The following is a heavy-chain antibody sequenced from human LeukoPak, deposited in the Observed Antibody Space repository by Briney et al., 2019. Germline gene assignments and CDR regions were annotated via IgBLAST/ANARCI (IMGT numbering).Heavy chain of an antibody. CDR2: ISDEGNTK. CDR1: GFTFSNFA. V-gene: IGHV3-30-3*02. D-gene: IGHD2-2*01. J-gene: IGHJ4*02. Sequence: GRSLRLSCVVSGFTFSNFAMHWVRQAPGKGLEWVAVISDEGNTKIYADSVKGRVTISRDNSKNTMNLQMNSLRPEDTAVYYCAKNFFQLPQAYFDYWGQGSLVTVSS. CDR3: AKNFFQLPQAYFDY.